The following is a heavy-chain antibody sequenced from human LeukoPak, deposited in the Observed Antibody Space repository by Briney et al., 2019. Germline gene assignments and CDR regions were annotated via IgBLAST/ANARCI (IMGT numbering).Heavy chain of an antibody. CDR1: GFTFSTYW. J-gene: IGHJ4*02. Sequence: PGGSLRLSCAASGFTFSTYWIRGARRSREKALEWVPNITQDGSEKYYVDSVKGRFTISRDNAKNTLFLQMNNLRAEDTAVYYCSRLSAMLRGPEPFYYFEYWGQGILVTVSS. CDR3: SRLSAMLRGPEPFYYFEY. D-gene: IGHD3-10*01. CDR2: ITQDGSEK. V-gene: IGHV3-7*01.